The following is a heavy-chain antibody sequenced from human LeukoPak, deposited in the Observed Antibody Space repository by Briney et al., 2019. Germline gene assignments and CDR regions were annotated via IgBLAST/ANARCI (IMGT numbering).Heavy chain of an antibody. CDR3: ARALGSGYYVLYYYYMDV. D-gene: IGHD3-22*01. CDR2: MNPNSGNT. CDR1: GYTLTSYG. J-gene: IGHJ6*03. V-gene: IGHV1-8*02. Sequence: ASVKVSCKASGYTLTSYGISWVRQAPGQGLEWMGWMNPNSGNTGYAQKFQGRVTMTRNTSISTAYMELSSLRSEDTAVYYCARALGSGYYVLYYYYMDVWGKGTTVTISS.